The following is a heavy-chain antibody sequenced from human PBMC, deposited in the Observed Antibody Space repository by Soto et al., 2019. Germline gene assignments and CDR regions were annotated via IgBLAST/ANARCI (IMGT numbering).Heavy chain of an antibody. CDR1: GFTFSDYY. V-gene: IGHV3-11*01. Sequence: QVQLVESGGGLVKPGGSLRLSCAASGFTFSDYYMSWIRQAPGKGLEWVSYISSSDSIIYHADSVKGRFTISSDNAKNSLYLQMNSLRVEDTAVYYCASDCRSTSCYGYFQKWGQGTLVTVSS. J-gene: IGHJ1*01. D-gene: IGHD2-2*01. CDR3: ASDCRSTSCYGYFQK. CDR2: ISSSDSII.